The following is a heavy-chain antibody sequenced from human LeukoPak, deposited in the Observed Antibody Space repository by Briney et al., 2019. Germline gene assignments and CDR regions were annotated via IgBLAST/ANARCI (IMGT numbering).Heavy chain of an antibody. CDR1: GGSFSGYY. D-gene: IGHD3-22*01. V-gene: IGHV4-34*01. J-gene: IGHJ4*02. Sequence: PSETLSLTCAVYGGSFSGYYWSWIRQPPGKGLEWIGEINHSGSTNYNPSLKSRVTVSVDTSKNQFSLKLSSVTAADTAVYYCAGGRRYPMIVANFDYWGQGTLVTVSS. CDR2: INHSGST. CDR3: AGGRRYPMIVANFDY.